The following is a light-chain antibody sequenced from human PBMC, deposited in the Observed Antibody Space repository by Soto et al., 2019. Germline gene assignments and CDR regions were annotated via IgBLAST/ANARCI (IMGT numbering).Light chain of an antibody. V-gene: IGKV3-20*01. J-gene: IGKJ1*01. CDR2: DAS. CDR3: QQYGSSPT. CDR1: QSLSSGY. Sequence: EIVLAQSQGTLSLSPLESVPLXLRASQSLSSGYLAWYQQKFGQAPRLLIYDASRRATGIPERFSGSGSGTDFTLTINRLEPEDFAVYYCQQYGSSPTFGLGTKVDIK.